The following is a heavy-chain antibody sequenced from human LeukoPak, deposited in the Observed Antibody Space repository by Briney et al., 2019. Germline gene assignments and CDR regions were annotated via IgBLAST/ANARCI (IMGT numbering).Heavy chain of an antibody. Sequence: SETLSLTCTVAGDSISSANYYWGWVRQPPGKGLEWIGSIYCSGSTYYNPSLKSRVTIAVETSKVQCSLKLSSVTAADTAVYYCARDSCSSTSCRKKFDNWGQGTLVTVSS. CDR1: GDSISSANYY. J-gene: IGHJ4*02. D-gene: IGHD2-2*01. V-gene: IGHV4-39*07. CDR2: IYCSGST. CDR3: ARDSCSSTSCRKKFDN.